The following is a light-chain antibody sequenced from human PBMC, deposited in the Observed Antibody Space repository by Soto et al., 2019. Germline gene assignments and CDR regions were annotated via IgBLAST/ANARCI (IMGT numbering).Light chain of an antibody. CDR1: QSVSSTY. V-gene: IGKV3-20*01. CDR3: QQYDASSWT. CDR2: AAS. J-gene: IGKJ1*01. Sequence: EIVLTQSPGTLSLSPGERATLSCRASQSVSSTYLAWYRQKPGQAPRLLIYAASSRATGIPDRFSGSGSGTHFTLTISRLEPEDFAVYYCQQYDASSWTFGQGTRVEIK.